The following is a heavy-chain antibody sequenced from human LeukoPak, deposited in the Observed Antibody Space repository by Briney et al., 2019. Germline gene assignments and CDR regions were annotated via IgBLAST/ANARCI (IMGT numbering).Heavy chain of an antibody. CDR1: GGSISSSSYY. D-gene: IGHD3-3*01. CDR3: ARDFARITIFGAPPSYMDV. J-gene: IGHJ6*03. Sequence: PSETLSLTCTVSGGSISSSSYYWSWIRQPAGKGLEWIGRFYTSGSTNYNPSLKSRVTISVDTSKNQFSLKLSSVTAADTAVYYCARDFARITIFGAPPSYMDVWGKGTTVTVSS. V-gene: IGHV4-61*02. CDR2: FYTSGST.